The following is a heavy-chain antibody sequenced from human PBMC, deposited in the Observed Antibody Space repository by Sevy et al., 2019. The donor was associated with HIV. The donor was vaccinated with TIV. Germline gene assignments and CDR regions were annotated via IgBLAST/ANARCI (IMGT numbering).Heavy chain of an antibody. CDR2: IWYDGTNE. V-gene: IGHV3-33*01. CDR1: GFTFSSYA. Sequence: GGSLRLSCAASGFTFSSYATHWVRQAPGKGLEWVAVIWYDGTNEYYADSVKGRFTISRDNSKNTQYLQMNSLRAEDTAVYYCAREGLLEWLFSFDYWGQGTLVTVSS. CDR3: AREGLLEWLFSFDY. J-gene: IGHJ4*02. D-gene: IGHD3-3*01.